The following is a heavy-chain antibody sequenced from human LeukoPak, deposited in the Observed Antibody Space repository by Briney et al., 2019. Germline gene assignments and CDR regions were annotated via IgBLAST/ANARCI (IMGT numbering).Heavy chain of an antibody. Sequence: GGSLRLSCAASGFTFSSYAMSWVRQAPGKGLEWVSAISSSGGSTYYADSVKGRFTISRDNSKNKLYLQMNSLRAEDTAVYYCARDPRYCSGGSCYSGLFDPWGQGTLVTVSS. D-gene: IGHD2-15*01. CDR3: ARDPRYCSGGSCYSGLFDP. J-gene: IGHJ5*02. V-gene: IGHV3-23*01. CDR1: GFTFSSYA. CDR2: ISSSGGST.